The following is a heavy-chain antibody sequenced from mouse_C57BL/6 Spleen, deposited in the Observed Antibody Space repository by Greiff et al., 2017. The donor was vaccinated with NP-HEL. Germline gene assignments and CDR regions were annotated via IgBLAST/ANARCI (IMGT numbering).Heavy chain of an antibody. Sequence: QVQLQQPGAELVRPGSSVKLSCKASGYTFTSYWMDWVKQRPGHGLEWIGNIYPSDSETHYNQKFKDKATLTVDKSSSTAYMQLSSLTSEDSAVYYCSRRDYYGRALFDYWGQGTTLTVSS. V-gene: IGHV1-61*01. D-gene: IGHD1-1*01. CDR2: IYPSDSET. CDR1: GYTFTSYW. CDR3: SRRDYYGRALFDY. J-gene: IGHJ2*01.